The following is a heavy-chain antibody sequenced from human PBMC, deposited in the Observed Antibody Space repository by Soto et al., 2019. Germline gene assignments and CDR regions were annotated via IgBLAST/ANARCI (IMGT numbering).Heavy chain of an antibody. D-gene: IGHD3-10*01. V-gene: IGHV1-18*01. J-gene: IGHJ5*02. CDR1: GYTFTSYG. CDR3: ARVGPPLWFGELSLPRIGWFDP. CDR2: ISAYNGNT. Sequence: GASVKVSCKASGYTFTSYGISWVRQAPGQGLEWMGWISAYNGNTNYAQKLQGRVTMTTDTSTSTAYMELRSLRSDDTAVYYCARVGPPLWFGELSLPRIGWFDPWGQGTLVTVSS.